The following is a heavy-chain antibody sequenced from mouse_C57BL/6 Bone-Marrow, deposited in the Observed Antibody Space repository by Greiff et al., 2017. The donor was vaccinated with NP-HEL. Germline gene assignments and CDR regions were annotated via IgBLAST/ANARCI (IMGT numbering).Heavy chain of an antibody. CDR2: ISSGGDYI. CDR3: TRRYYYGSSADV. J-gene: IGHJ1*03. V-gene: IGHV5S21*01. D-gene: IGHD1-1*01. Sequence: EVQLQESGEGLVKPGGSLKLSCAASGFTFSSYAMSWVRQTPEKRLEWVAYISSGGDYIYYADTVKGRFTISRDNARNTLYLQMSSLKSEDTAMYYCTRRYYYGSSADVWGTGTTVTVSS. CDR1: GFTFSSYA.